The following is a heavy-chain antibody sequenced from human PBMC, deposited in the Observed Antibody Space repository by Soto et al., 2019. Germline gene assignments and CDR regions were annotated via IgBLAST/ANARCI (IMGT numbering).Heavy chain of an antibody. Sequence: SETLSLTCTVSGGSISSYYWSWIRQPPGKGLEWIGYIYYSGSTNYNPSLKSRVTISVDTSKNQFSLKLSSVTAADTAVYYCARIRKTTMPFDYWGQGTLVTVS. CDR1: GGSISSYY. V-gene: IGHV4-59*01. D-gene: IGHD2-2*01. CDR2: IYYSGST. J-gene: IGHJ4*02. CDR3: ARIRKTTMPFDY.